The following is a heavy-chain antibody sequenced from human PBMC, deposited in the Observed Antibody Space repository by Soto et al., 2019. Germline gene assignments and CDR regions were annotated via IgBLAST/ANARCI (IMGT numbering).Heavy chain of an antibody. D-gene: IGHD4-4*01. Sequence: PGGSLRLSCAASGFTFSAYAIMWVRQAPGQGLEWVSTIHFSGGGTFYAGSVRGRFTISRDTAENSLSLQMNSLRAEDTAVYYCAKDRPLTTVTTLVDYWGQGTLVTVSS. CDR2: IHFSGGGT. J-gene: IGHJ4*02. V-gene: IGHV3-23*01. CDR3: AKDRPLTTVTTLVDY. CDR1: GFTFSAYA.